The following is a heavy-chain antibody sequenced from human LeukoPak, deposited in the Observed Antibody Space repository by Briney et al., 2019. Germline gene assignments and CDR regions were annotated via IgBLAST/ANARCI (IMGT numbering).Heavy chain of an antibody. CDR3: ARIRDGYNDAYDI. D-gene: IGHD5-24*01. Sequence: GASVKVSCKASGYTFTNYYIHWVRQAPGQGLEWMGLINPGGGNTNYAQNFQGRVTMTRDTSASTVYMELSSLGSEDTAIYYCARIRDGYNDAYDIWGQGTVVTVPS. CDR1: GYTFTNYY. CDR2: INPGGGNT. J-gene: IGHJ3*02. V-gene: IGHV1-46*01.